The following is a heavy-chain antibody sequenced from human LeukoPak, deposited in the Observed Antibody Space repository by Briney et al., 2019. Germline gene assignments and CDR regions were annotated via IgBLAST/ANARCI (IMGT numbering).Heavy chain of an antibody. Sequence: ASVKVSCKASGYTFTGYYMHWVRQAPGQGLEWMGWINTSTGNPTYAQGFTGRFVFSLDTSVSTAYLQISSLKAEDTAVNYCARGMSSSGRLHDYWGQGTLVTVSS. J-gene: IGHJ4*02. V-gene: IGHV7-4-1*02. D-gene: IGHD6-6*01. CDR2: INTSTGNP. CDR1: GYTFTGYY. CDR3: ARGMSSSGRLHDY.